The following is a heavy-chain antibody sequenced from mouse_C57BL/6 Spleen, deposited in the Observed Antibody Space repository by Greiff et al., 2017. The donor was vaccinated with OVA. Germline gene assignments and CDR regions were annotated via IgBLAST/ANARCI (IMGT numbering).Heavy chain of an antibody. V-gene: IGHV5-4*03. J-gene: IGHJ3*01. Sequence: DVMLVESGGGLVKPGGSLKLSCAASGFTFSSYAMSWVRQTPEKRLEWVATISDGGSYTYYPDNVKGRFTISRDNAKNNLYLQMSHLKSEDTAMYYCARGLRGFAYWGQGTLVTVSA. D-gene: IGHD3-2*02. CDR3: ARGLRGFAY. CDR2: ISDGGSYT. CDR1: GFTFSSYA.